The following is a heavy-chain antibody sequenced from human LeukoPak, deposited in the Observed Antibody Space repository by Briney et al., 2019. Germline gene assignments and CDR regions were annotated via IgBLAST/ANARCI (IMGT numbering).Heavy chain of an antibody. Sequence: PGGSLRLSCTASGFTFSSYAMSWVCQAPGKGLEWVSALSGSGGNTYYADSVKGRFTISRDNSKNTLYLQMNSLRAEDTAKYYCAKVASLCTSTSCVRGGFDYWGQGTLITVSS. V-gene: IGHV3-23*01. CDR3: AKVASLCTSTSCVRGGFDY. J-gene: IGHJ4*02. CDR1: GFTFSSYA. CDR2: LSGSGGNT. D-gene: IGHD2-2*01.